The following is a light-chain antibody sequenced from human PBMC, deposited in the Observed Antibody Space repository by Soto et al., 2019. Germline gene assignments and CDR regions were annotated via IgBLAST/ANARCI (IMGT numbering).Light chain of an antibody. CDR3: QQLYSYPLT. CDR2: AAS. CDR1: QGITSY. Sequence: IQVTQSPSSLSASVGDRVTITCRASQGITSYLAWYQQKPGKAPKLLIYAASALQTGVSSRFSGSGYGTDFALTISNLQPEDFATYIFQQLYSYPLTFGGGTTVEF. J-gene: IGKJ4*01. V-gene: IGKV1-9*01.